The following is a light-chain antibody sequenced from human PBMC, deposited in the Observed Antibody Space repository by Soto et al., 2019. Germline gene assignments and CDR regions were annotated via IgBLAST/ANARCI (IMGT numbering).Light chain of an antibody. CDR2: DAS. J-gene: IGKJ1*01. CDR1: QDISVY. V-gene: IGKV1-33*01. CDR3: QQYNTFST. Sequence: DIQLPQSPSSLSAFVGATVTVTGQASQDISVYLNWYQEKPGKAPTLLIYDASNLKTGVPSRFSGSGSGTEFTLTISSLQPDDFATYYCQQYNTFSTFGQGTKVDI.